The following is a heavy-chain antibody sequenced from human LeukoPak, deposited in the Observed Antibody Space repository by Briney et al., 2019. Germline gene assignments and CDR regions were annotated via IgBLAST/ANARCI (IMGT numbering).Heavy chain of an antibody. CDR1: GYTFTGYY. CDR2: INPNSGGT. Sequence: ASVKVSCKASGYTFTGYYMHWVRQAPGQGLEWMGRINPNSGGTNYAQKFQGRVTMTRDTSISTAYMEPSRLRSDDTAVYYCARASHYYDSSGYSYWGQGTLVTVSS. D-gene: IGHD3-22*01. V-gene: IGHV1-2*06. CDR3: ARASHYYDSSGYSY. J-gene: IGHJ4*02.